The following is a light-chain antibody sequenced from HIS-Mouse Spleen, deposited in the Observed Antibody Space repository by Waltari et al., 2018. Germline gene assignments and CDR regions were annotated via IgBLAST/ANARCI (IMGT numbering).Light chain of an antibody. CDR1: QGISSD. CDR3: QQFNSYPRT. V-gene: IGKV1-13*02. J-gene: IGKJ4*01. CDR2: DAS. Sequence: AIQLTQSPSSLSASVGDRVTITCRASQGISSDLAWYQQKPGKAPKLLIYDASSLESGVPSRFRCSGSGTDFTLTISRLQPEDFATYYCQQFNSYPRTFGGGTKVGIK.